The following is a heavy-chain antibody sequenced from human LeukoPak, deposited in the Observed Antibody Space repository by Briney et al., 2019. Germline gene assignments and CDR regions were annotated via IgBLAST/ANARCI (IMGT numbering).Heavy chain of an antibody. CDR1: GGTFSSYA. CDR2: IIPILGIA. V-gene: IGHV1-69*04. CDR3: ARVDTAMVPTHGYYYYYGMDV. J-gene: IGHJ6*02. D-gene: IGHD5-18*01. Sequence: SVKVSCKASGGTFSSYAISWVRQAPGQGLEWMGRIIPILGIANYAQKFQGRVTITAVKSTSTAYMELSSLRSEDTAVYYCARVDTAMVPTHGYYYYYGMDVWGQGTTVTVSS.